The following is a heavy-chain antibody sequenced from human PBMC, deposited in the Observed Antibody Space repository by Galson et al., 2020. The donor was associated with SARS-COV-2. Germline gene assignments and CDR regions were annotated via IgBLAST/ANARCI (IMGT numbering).Heavy chain of an antibody. CDR1: GFTLSSYA. CDR2: ISGSGRTI. CDR3: ARDQSGYVNYFDP. Sequence: GGSLRLSCAASGFTLSSYAMNWVRQAPGQGLERVSYISGSGRTIYYADSAKGRFTISRDTAKNSLYLQMNRLRVEDTAVYYCARDQSGYVNYFDPWGQGTRVTVSS. D-gene: IGHD3-3*01. V-gene: IGHV3-48*01. J-gene: IGHJ5*02.